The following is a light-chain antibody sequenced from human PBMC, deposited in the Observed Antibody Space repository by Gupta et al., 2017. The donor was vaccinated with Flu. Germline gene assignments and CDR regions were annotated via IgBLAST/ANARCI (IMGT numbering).Light chain of an antibody. CDR2: KNN. CDR3: ATWDASRSGRV. CDR1: TSNVGRSH. Sequence: SVLTQPPSASWTPGQRVTISCSGSTSNVGRSHVYWYQQLPGTTPRLLIYKNNRRPSGVPARFSGAKYGSSASLAISGLRSDDEAAYYCATWDASRSGRVFGGGTRLTVL. V-gene: IGLV1-47*01. J-gene: IGLJ3*02.